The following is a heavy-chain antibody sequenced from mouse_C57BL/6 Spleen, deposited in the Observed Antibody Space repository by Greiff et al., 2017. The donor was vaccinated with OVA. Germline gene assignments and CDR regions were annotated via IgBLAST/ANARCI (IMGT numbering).Heavy chain of an antibody. CDR3: ARPYYGSSPFAY. J-gene: IGHJ3*01. CDR2: IDPSDSET. Sequence: VQLQQPWAELVRPGSSVKLSCKASGYTFTSYWMHWVKQRPIQGLEWIGNIDPSDSETHYNQKFKDKATLTVDKSSSTAYMQLSSLTSEDSAVYCCARPYYGSSPFAYWGQGTLVTVSA. D-gene: IGHD1-1*01. CDR1: GYTFTSYW. V-gene: IGHV1-52*01.